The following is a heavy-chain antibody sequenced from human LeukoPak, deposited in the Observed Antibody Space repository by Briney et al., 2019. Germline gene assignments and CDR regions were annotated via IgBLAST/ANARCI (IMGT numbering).Heavy chain of an antibody. J-gene: IGHJ6*02. V-gene: IGHV3-23*01. CDR3: AKALAAAGTIYYYYGMDV. CDR1: GFTFSSYA. D-gene: IGHD6-13*01. Sequence: GGSLRLSCAASGFTFSSYAMSWVRQAPGKGLEWVSAISGSGGSTYYADSVKGRFTISRDNPKSTLYLQMNSLRAEDTAVYYCAKALAAAGTIYYYYGMDVWGQGTTVTVSS. CDR2: ISGSGGST.